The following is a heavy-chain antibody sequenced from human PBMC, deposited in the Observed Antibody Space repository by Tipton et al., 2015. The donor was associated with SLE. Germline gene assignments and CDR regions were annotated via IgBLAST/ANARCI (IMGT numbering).Heavy chain of an antibody. V-gene: IGHV4-59*12. J-gene: IGHJ4*02. D-gene: IGHD3-3*01. CDR3: ARDPYDSWSDYQATFDY. CDR1: GGSINSYY. CDR2: IDYSGST. Sequence: TLSLTCTVSGGSINSYYWSWIRQPPGKGLEYIGYIDYSGSTNYNPSLKSRVTLSVDTSKNQFSLKLTSVTAADTAVYYCARDPYDSWSDYQATFDYWGQGTLVTVSP.